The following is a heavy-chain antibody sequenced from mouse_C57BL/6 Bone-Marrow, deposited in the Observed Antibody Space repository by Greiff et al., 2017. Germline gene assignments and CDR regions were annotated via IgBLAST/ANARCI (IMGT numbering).Heavy chain of an antibody. V-gene: IGHV1-55*01. J-gene: IGHJ4*01. D-gene: IGHD2-4*01. CDR3: ARGDYDYEDGYAMDY. CDR2: IYPGSGST. CDR1: GYTFTSYW. Sequence: QVQLQQPGAELVKPGASVKMSCKASGYTFTSYWITWVKQRPGQGLEWIGDIYPGSGSTNYNEKFKSKATLTVDTSSSTAYMQLSSLTSEDSAVYDGARGDYDYEDGYAMDYWGQGTSVTVSS.